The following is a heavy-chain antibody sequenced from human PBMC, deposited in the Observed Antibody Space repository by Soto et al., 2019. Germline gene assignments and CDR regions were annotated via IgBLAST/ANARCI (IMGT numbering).Heavy chain of an antibody. CDR2: ISNSGHSA. J-gene: IGHJ5*02. V-gene: IGHV3-23*01. D-gene: IGHD5-12*01. CDR1: GLTFSSYA. CDR3: AKGGPTFLNWFGP. Sequence: GGSLRLSCAASGLTFSSYAMNWVRPAPGKGLEWISVISNSGHSAYYADSVKGRFTISRDNSKNTLYLQIKSLRAEDTAAYYCAKGGPTFLNWFGPWGQGTRVTVSS.